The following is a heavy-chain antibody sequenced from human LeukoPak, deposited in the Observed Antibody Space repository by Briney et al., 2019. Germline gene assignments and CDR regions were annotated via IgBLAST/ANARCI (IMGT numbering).Heavy chain of an antibody. CDR1: GYTFTSYG. Sequence: ASVKVSCKASGYTFTSYGISWVRQAPGQGLEWMGWISAYNGNTNYAQKLQGRVTMTTDTSTSTAYMELRSLRSDDTAVYYCARDWGSGSYDLYYFDYWGQGTLVTVSS. J-gene: IGHJ4*02. CDR2: ISAYNGNT. CDR3: ARDWGSGSYDLYYFDY. D-gene: IGHD1-26*01. V-gene: IGHV1-18*01.